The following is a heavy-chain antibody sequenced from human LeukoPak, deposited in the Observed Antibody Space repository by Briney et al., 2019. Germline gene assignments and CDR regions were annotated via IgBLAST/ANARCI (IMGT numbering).Heavy chain of an antibody. Sequence: PSETLSLTCTVSGGSISSSSYYWGWIRQPPGKGLEWIGSIYYSGSTYYNPSLKSRVTILVDTSKNQFSLKLSSVTAADTAVYYCAREGPIYDILTGYYSYYFDYWGQGTLVTVSS. D-gene: IGHD3-9*01. J-gene: IGHJ4*02. CDR3: AREGPIYDILTGYYSYYFDY. CDR1: GGSISSSSYY. CDR2: IYYSGST. V-gene: IGHV4-39*07.